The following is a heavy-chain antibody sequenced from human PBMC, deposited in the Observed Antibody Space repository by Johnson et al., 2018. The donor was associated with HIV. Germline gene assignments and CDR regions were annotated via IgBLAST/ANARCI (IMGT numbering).Heavy chain of an antibody. Sequence: MHLVESGGGVVRPGGSLRLSCAASGFIFDDYAMSWVRQAPGKGLEWVSGINWDGGSTGFADSVKGRFTISRDNAKNSLYLQMNSLRAEDTAVFYCARAYNDAFDIWGQGTMVTVSS. CDR1: GFIFDDYA. CDR3: ARAYNDAFDI. V-gene: IGHV3-20*04. J-gene: IGHJ3*02. D-gene: IGHD5-24*01. CDR2: INWDGGST.